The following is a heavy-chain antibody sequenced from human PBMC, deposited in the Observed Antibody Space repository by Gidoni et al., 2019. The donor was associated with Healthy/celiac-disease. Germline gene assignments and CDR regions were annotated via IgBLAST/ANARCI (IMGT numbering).Heavy chain of an antibody. CDR3: TGWGSGSYFDY. CDR1: GGTFSSYA. D-gene: IGHD3-10*01. J-gene: IGHJ4*02. Sequence: QVQLVQSGAEVKKPGSSVKVSCKASGGTFSSYAISWVRQALEWMGGIIPIFGTANYAQKFQGRVTITADESTSTAYMELSSLRSEDTAVYYCTGWGSGSYFDYWGQGTLVTVSS. CDR2: IIPIFGTA. V-gene: IGHV1-69*01.